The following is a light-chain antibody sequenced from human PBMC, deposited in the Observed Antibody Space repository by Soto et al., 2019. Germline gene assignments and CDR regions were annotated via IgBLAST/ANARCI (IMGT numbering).Light chain of an antibody. CDR2: DAS. CDR1: QSISSW. J-gene: IGKJ1*01. CDR3: LQHNSYPWT. Sequence: DIQMTQSPSTLSASVGDRVTITCRASQSISSWLAWYQQKPGKAPKLLIYDASNLESGVPSRFSGSGSGTEFTLTISSLQPEDFATYYCLQHNSYPWTFGQGTKVDI. V-gene: IGKV1-5*01.